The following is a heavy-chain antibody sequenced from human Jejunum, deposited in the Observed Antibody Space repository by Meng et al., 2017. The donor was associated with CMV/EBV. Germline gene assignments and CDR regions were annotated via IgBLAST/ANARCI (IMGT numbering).Heavy chain of an antibody. Sequence: QVKLKEAGPGLVNPSETLSLTCTGSGGSITDYDWSWIRQPAGMRLEWIGRFYYTGSTNYNPSLENRVTMSLDTSKNRFSLNLSSVTAADTAVYYCARAAVDTGDFDLWGLGILVTVSS. CDR3: ARAAVDTGDFDL. CDR2: FYYTGST. V-gene: IGHV4-4*07. D-gene: IGHD6-25*01. CDR1: GGSITDYD. J-gene: IGHJ4*02.